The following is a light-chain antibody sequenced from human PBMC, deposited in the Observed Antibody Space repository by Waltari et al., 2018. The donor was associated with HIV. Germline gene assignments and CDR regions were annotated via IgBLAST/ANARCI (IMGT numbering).Light chain of an antibody. CDR2: DAS. CDR3: QQYGSSLRT. CDR1: QGVGTD. Sequence: EIVLTQPPGSLSFSTGQRVTLSCRASQGVGTDLAWYQQRPGQAPRVLIYDASTRATGIPDRFSGSGSGTDFTLTISRLEPEDSALYHCQQYGSSLRTFGGGTKVEI. J-gene: IGKJ4*01. V-gene: IGKV3-20*01.